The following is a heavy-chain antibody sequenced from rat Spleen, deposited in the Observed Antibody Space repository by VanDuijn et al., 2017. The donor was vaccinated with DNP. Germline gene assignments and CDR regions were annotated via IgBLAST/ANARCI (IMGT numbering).Heavy chain of an antibody. V-gene: IGHV5-31*01. CDR2: ITNTGGVT. D-gene: IGHD3-8*01. J-gene: IGHJ2*01. CDR3: ARPASPYYFGY. CDR1: GFTFKNSW. Sequence: EVQLVESGGGLVQPGRSLKLSCVASGFTFKNSWMTWIRQAPGKGLEWVASITNTGGVTYYPDSVKGRFIMSRDNAKSTLYLQVNSLRSEDTATYYCARPASPYYFGYWGQGVMVTVSS.